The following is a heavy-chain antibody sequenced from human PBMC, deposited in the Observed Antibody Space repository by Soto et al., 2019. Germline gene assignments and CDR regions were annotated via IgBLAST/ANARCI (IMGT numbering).Heavy chain of an antibody. CDR1: GFTFRDSY. CDR3: ASDPYYYASEF. CDR2: ISGGGDTI. Sequence: QVQLVESGGGLVKPGGSLRLSCGASGFTFRDSYMTWIRQAPGKGLEWLSYISGGGDTIYYADSVKGRFTVSRDNAKNSLYLQINNLRAEDTAVYYCASDPYYYASEFWGQGTLVTVSS. V-gene: IGHV3-11*01. J-gene: IGHJ4*02. D-gene: IGHD3-10*01.